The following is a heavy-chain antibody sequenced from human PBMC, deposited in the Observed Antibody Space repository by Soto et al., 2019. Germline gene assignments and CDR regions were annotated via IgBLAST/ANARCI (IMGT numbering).Heavy chain of an antibody. Sequence: QVQLVQSGAEVKKPGASVKVSCKVSGYSFTGYFMHWVRQAPGQGLEWMGWINPNSGGRNFAQKFQGRVTMTRDTSISTAYMELSGLTSDDTAFYYCARGTQPLIQCNGGSCYSNFDYWGLGTLVTVSS. CDR2: INPNSGGR. V-gene: IGHV1-2*02. D-gene: IGHD2-15*01. CDR3: ARGTQPLIQCNGGSCYSNFDY. CDR1: GYSFTGYF. J-gene: IGHJ4*02.